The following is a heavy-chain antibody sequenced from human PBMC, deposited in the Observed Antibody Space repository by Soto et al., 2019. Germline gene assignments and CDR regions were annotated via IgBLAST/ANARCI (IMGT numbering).Heavy chain of an antibody. Sequence: NPSETLSLTCTVSGVSIRGSVSRYYWSWIRQPPGKGLEWIGYIHYSGTTNYNSSLKSRVTISIDTSKNQFSLKLSSVTAADTAVYYCARQEYTSVWYPLDYWGQGALVTVSS. V-gene: IGHV4-59*08. CDR1: GVSIRGSVSRYY. CDR2: IHYSGTT. J-gene: IGHJ4*02. D-gene: IGHD6-19*01. CDR3: ARQEYTSVWYPLDY.